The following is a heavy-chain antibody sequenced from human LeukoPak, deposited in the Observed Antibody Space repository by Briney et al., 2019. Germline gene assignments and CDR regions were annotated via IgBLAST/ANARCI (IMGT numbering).Heavy chain of an antibody. CDR3: AKSSYSSGWLDY. J-gene: IGHJ4*02. Sequence: SGGSLRLSCAASGFTFSSYWMHWVRQAPGKGLEWVSGISWNSGSIGYADSVKGRFTISRDNAKNSLYLQMNSLRAEDMALYYCAKSSYSSGWLDYWGQGTLVTVSS. D-gene: IGHD6-19*01. CDR1: GFTFSSYW. CDR2: ISWNSGSI. V-gene: IGHV3-9*03.